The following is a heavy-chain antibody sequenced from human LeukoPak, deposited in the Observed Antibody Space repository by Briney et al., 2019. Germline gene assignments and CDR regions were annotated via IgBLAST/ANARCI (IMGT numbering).Heavy chain of an antibody. V-gene: IGHV4-59*01. CDR1: GGSISSYY. D-gene: IGHD3-22*01. CDR3: AGTYYYDSSGYSPMYY. J-gene: IGHJ4*02. CDR2: IYYSGST. Sequence: SETLSLTCTVSGGSISSYYWSWIRQPPGKGLEWIGYIYYSGSTNYNPSLKSRVTISVDTSKNQFSLKLSSVTAADTAVYYCAGTYYYDSSGYSPMYYWGQGTLVTVSS.